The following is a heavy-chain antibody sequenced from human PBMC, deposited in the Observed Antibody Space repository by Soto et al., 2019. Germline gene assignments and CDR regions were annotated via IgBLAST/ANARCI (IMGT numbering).Heavy chain of an antibody. V-gene: IGHV3-23*01. CDR1: GFTFSSYA. J-gene: IGHJ4*01. CDR3: AKDQRIKLWIQYFEN. D-gene: IGHD5-18*01. CDR2: ISGSGGST. Sequence: GGSLRLSCAASGFTFSSYAMSWVRQAPGKGLEWVSAISGSGGSTYYADSVKGRFTISRDNSKNTLYLQMNSLRAEDTAVYYSAKDQRIKLWIQYFENLGQETLVAISS.